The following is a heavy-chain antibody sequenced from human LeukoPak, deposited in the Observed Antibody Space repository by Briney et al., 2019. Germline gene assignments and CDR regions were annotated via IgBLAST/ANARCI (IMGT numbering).Heavy chain of an antibody. V-gene: IGHV3-30*02. D-gene: IGHD1-26*01. CDR2: IRYDGSNK. J-gene: IGHJ4*02. CDR3: ATGRSMQTDY. CDR1: GFTFSSYG. Sequence: PGGSLRLSCAASGFTFSSYGMHWVRQAPGKGLEWVAFIRYDGSNKYYADSVKGRFTISRDNSKNTLYLQMNSLRAEDTAVYYCATGRSMQTDYWGQGTLVTVSS.